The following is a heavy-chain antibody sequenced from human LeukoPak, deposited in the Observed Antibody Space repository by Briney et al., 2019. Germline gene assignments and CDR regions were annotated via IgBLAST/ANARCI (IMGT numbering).Heavy chain of an antibody. CDR1: GFTFSSYW. Sequence: PGGSLRLSCAASGFTFSSYWMSWVRQAPGKGLEWIGESNHSGSTNYNPSLKSRVTISVDTSKNQFSLKLSSVTAADTAVYYCARGVKVGHWITYYYYYGMDVCGQGTTVTVSS. D-gene: IGHD2-2*03. CDR3: ARGVKVGHWITYYYYYGMDV. V-gene: IGHV4-34*01. J-gene: IGHJ6*02. CDR2: SNHSGST.